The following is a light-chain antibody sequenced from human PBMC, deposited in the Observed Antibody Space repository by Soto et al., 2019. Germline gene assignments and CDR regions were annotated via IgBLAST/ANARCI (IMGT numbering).Light chain of an antibody. CDR3: QQYDNYKPLT. J-gene: IGKJ4*01. Sequence: QMTHSASTLSASVGDRVTLPCGASQSISSWLAWYQQKPGKAPKLLIYRASSLEGGAPSRFSGTGSGTEFTLTISSLQPDDFATYYCQQYDNYKPLTFGGGTKVDI. CDR2: RAS. CDR1: QSISSW. V-gene: IGKV1-5*03.